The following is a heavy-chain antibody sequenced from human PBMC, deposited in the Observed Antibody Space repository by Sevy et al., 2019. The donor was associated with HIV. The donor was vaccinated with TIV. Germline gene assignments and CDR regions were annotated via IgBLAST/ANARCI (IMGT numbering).Heavy chain of an antibody. CDR2: IYYNGHK. Sequence: SETLSLTCSVSGGTIVSSGHYWGWIRQTPGKGLEWIGSIYYNGHKYYSPSLKSRLTISIDTSKNQFSLNLSSVTAADTTIYFCAREAGGYDYDYGLDVWGQGTTVTVSS. CDR1: GGTIVSSGHY. CDR3: AREAGGYDYDYGLDV. V-gene: IGHV4-39*02. J-gene: IGHJ6*02. D-gene: IGHD5-12*01.